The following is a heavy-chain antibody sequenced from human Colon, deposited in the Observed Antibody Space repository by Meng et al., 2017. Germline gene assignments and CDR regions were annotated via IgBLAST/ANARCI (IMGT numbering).Heavy chain of an antibody. CDR3: ARGGWSLDY. Sequence: QVQLQESGPGLVKPSETLSRTCTVSGGSINSYYWSWFWQPPGKGLEWIGYIYYSGTTNYNPSLKSRATISVDTSKNQFSLKLSSVTAADTAVYYCARGGWSLDYWGQGTLVTVSS. CDR2: IYYSGTT. CDR1: GGSINSYY. J-gene: IGHJ4*02. D-gene: IGHD2-15*01. V-gene: IGHV4-59*08.